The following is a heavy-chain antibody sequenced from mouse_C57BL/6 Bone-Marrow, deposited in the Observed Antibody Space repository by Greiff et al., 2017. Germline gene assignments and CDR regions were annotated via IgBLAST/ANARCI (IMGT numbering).Heavy chain of an antibody. V-gene: IGHV5-17*01. CDR2: ISSGSSTI. J-gene: IGHJ3*01. CDR3: ARKRGPPAWFAY. Sequence: EVQGVESGGGLVKPGGSLKLSCAASGFTFSDYGMHWVRQAPEKGLEWVAYISSGSSTIYYADTVKGGFTISRDNATKTLLLQMTSQRYEETAMYYCARKRGPPAWFAYCGQKTLGTVSA. CDR1: GFTFSDYG.